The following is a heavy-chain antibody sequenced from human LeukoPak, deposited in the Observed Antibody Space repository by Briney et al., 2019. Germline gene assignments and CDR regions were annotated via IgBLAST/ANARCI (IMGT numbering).Heavy chain of an antibody. V-gene: IGHV4-34*01. CDR2: INHSGST. Sequence: PSETLSLTCAVYGGSFSGYYWSWIRQPPGKGLEWIGEINHSGSTNYNPSLKSRVTISVDTSKNQFSLKLSSVTAADTAVYYCARVNRPPLFDYWGQGTLVIVSS. CDR1: GGSFSGYY. CDR3: ARVNRPPLFDY. D-gene: IGHD1-14*01. J-gene: IGHJ4*02.